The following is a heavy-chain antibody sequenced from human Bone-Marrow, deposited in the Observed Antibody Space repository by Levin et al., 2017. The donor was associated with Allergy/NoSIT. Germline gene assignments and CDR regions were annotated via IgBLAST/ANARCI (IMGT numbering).Heavy chain of an antibody. Sequence: PGESLKISCAASGFTFRNYDMHWVRQAPGKGLEWLIVISSDGSNQYYVDSVKGRFTVSRDNSKNTLYLQMNSLRADDTAVYYCAKDIRTTILVVMPGRHHIDLWGHGTLVTVSS. D-gene: IGHD3-22*01. CDR2: ISSDGSNQ. J-gene: IGHJ5*02. CDR1: GFTFRNYD. V-gene: IGHV3-30*18. CDR3: AKDIRTTILVVMPGRHHIDL.